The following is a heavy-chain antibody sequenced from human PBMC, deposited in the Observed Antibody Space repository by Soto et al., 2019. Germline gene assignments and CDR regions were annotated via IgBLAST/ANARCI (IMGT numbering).Heavy chain of an antibody. D-gene: IGHD3-22*01. V-gene: IGHV3-23*01. J-gene: IGHJ4*02. CDR1: GFTFSSYA. CDR3: VRRYDSSGYYYVPLDN. CDR2: ISGSGGST. Sequence: GGSLRLSCAASGFTFSSYAMSWVRQAPGKGLEWVSTISGSGGSTYYADSVKGRFTISRDNAKNALYLEMNSLRAEDTALYYCVRRYDSSGYYYVPLDNWGQGTQVTVSS.